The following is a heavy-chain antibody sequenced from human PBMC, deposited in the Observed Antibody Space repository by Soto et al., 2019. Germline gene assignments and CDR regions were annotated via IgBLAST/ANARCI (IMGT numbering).Heavy chain of an antibody. CDR3: TRVVQYSYST. V-gene: IGHV3-72*01. Sequence: PGGSLRLSCAASGFTLSDHYMDWVRQAPGKGLEWVGRTRNKANSYTTEYAASVQGRFTISRDDSENSLYLQMNSLKTEDTAVYYCTRVVQYSYSTWGQGTLVTVSS. CDR2: TRNKANSYTT. D-gene: IGHD5-18*01. J-gene: IGHJ4*02. CDR1: GFTLSDHY.